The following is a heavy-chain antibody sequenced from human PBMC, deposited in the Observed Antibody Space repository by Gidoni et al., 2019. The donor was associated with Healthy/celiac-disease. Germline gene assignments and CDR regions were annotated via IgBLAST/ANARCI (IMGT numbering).Heavy chain of an antibody. J-gene: IGHJ4*02. Sequence: QMQLVQSGPDVKKPRTSVTVPCQASGFTFTSSAVQWVRQARGQRLECIGWIVVGSGNTNYAQKFQERVTITRDMSTSTAYMELSSLRSEDTAVYYCAAEYYWGQGTLVTVSS. CDR2: IVVGSGNT. CDR1: GFTFTSSA. CDR3: AAEYY. V-gene: IGHV1-58*01.